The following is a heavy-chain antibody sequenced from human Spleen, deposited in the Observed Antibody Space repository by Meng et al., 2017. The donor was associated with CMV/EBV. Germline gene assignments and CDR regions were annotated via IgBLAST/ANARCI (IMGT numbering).Heavy chain of an antibody. V-gene: IGHV3-53*01. J-gene: IGHJ6*02. CDR3: AKDITRSTTYYYYYGMDV. D-gene: IGHD2/OR15-2a*01. CDR2: FYSGDST. CDR1: GFTVSSNY. Sequence: GESLKISCAASGFTVSSNYMSWVRQAPGKGLEWVSVFYSGDSTYYADSVKGRFTISRDNSKNTLYLQMNSLRAEDTAVYYCAKDITRSTTYYYYYGMDVWGQGTTVTVSS.